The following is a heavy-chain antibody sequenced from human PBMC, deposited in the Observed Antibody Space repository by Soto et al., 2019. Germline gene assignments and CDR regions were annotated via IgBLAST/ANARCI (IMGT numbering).Heavy chain of an antibody. J-gene: IGHJ6*02. V-gene: IGHV3-21*05. CDR3: ARDRGYDAHDYDYNAMDV. CDR2: IRGFSPYT. CDR1: GFTFRTYT. Sequence: GGSLRLSCISSGFTFRTYTMNWVRQAPGKGLEWVSGIRGFSPYTFYAESVEGRFTISRDNAKNSGFLQMDSLRAEDTAVYYCARDRGYDAHDYDYNAMDVWGQGTTVTVSS. D-gene: IGHD3-10*01.